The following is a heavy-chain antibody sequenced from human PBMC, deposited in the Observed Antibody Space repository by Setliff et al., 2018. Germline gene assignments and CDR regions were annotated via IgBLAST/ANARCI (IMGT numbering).Heavy chain of an antibody. J-gene: IGHJ5*02. CDR2: ISTNNGNP. CDR3: VRGGSGDFDP. D-gene: IGHD2-15*01. Sequence: ASVKVSCKASGYTLTRHDLNWVRQAPGQGLEWMGWISTNNGNPTYAQGFTGRFVFSLDTSLNTAYLQISSLEAEDTALYYCVRGGSGDFDPWGQGTLVTV. CDR1: GYTLTRHD. V-gene: IGHV7-4-1*02.